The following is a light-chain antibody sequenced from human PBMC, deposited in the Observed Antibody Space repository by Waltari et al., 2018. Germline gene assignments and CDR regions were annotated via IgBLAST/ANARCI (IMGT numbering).Light chain of an antibody. CDR3: QQSYRTPPLT. V-gene: IGKV1-39*01. Sequence: DIQMTQSPSSLSASVGDRVTITCRASQSISGYLNWYQQKPGKAPKVLIYATSSLQSGVPSRFSGSGSGKDFTLTISSLQPEDFATYYCQQSYRTPPLTFGGGTKVDIK. J-gene: IGKJ4*01. CDR1: QSISGY. CDR2: ATS.